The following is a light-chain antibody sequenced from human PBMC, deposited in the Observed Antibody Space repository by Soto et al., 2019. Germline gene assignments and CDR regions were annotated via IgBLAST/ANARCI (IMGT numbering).Light chain of an antibody. CDR3: CSHAGSYTYV. CDR2: DVT. J-gene: IGLJ1*01. V-gene: IGLV2-11*01. Sequence: QSVLTQPRSVSGSPGQSLTISCTGTSSDVGGNNYVSWYQQYPGKVPKLMTYDVTKRPSGVPDRFSGSKSGNTASLTISGLQVEDEADYYCCSHAGSYTYVFGTGTKVTVL. CDR1: SSDVGGNNY.